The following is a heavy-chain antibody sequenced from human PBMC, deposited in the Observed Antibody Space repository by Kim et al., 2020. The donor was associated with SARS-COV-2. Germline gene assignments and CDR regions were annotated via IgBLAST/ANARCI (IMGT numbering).Heavy chain of an antibody. Sequence: GGSLRLSCAASGFTFSGSAMHWVRQASGKGLEWVGRIRSKANSYATAYAASVKGRFTISRDDSKNTAYLQMNSLKTEDTAVYYCTRRGNWNDVGAGVGDYWGQGTLVTVSS. CDR2: IRSKANSYAT. V-gene: IGHV3-73*01. D-gene: IGHD1-1*01. CDR1: GFTFSGSA. CDR3: TRRGNWNDVGAGVGDY. J-gene: IGHJ4*02.